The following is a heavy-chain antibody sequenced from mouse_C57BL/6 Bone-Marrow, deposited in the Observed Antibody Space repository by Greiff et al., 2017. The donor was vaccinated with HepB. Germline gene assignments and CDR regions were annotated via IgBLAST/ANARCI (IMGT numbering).Heavy chain of an antibody. D-gene: IGHD1-1*01. V-gene: IGHV5-6*02. CDR2: ISSGGSYT. CDR3: ARGTVFDY. CDR1: GFTFSSYG. J-gene: IGHJ2*01. Sequence: EVKLVESGGDLVKPGGSLKLSCAASGFTFSSYGMSWVRQTPDKRLEWVATISSGGSYTYYPDSVKGRFTISRDNAKNTLYLQMSSLKSEDTAMYYIARGTVFDYWGKGTTLTVSS.